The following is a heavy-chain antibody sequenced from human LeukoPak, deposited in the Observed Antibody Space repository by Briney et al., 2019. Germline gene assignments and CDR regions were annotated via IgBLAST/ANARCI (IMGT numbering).Heavy chain of an antibody. J-gene: IGHJ4*02. CDR1: GGTLSSYA. CDR2: IIPIFGTA. Sequence: SVKVSCKASGGTLSSYAISWVRQAPGQGLEWMGRIIPIFGTANYAQKFQGRVTITTDESTSTAYMELSSLRSEDTAVYYCARDDYDSSGPADYWGQGTLVTVSS. V-gene: IGHV1-69*05. CDR3: ARDDYDSSGPADY. D-gene: IGHD3-22*01.